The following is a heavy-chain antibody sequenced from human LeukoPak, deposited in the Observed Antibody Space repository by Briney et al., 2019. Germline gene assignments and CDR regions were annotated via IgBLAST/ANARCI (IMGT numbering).Heavy chain of an antibody. Sequence: GGSLRLSCAASGFTFSTYWMSWVRQAPGKGLERVANMKHDGSEKYYVDSVRGRFTISRDNAKNSLFLQMNSLRAEDTAVYYCATAAGGRDNWFDPWGQGTLVTVSS. CDR2: MKHDGSEK. CDR1: GFTFSTYW. D-gene: IGHD6-13*01. V-gene: IGHV3-7*02. J-gene: IGHJ5*02. CDR3: ATAAGGRDNWFDP.